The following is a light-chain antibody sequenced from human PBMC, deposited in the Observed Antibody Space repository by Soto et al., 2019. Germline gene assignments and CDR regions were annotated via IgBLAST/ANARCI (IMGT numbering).Light chain of an antibody. CDR3: LQDYNYPRT. CDR2: GAS. Sequence: AIQMTQSPSSLSASVGDRITITCRASQDIRNELAWYQQNPGKAPKLLIYGASYLQGAVPSRFRGAGSGTEFMFSISSLQPEDSATYYCLQDYNYPRTFGQGTKVEIK. J-gene: IGKJ1*01. V-gene: IGKV1-6*01. CDR1: QDIRNE.